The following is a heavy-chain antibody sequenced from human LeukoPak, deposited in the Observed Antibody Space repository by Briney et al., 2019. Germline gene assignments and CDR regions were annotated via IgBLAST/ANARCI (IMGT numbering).Heavy chain of an antibody. V-gene: IGHV1-18*01. J-gene: IGHJ4*02. CDR3: ARDRGQLGGLGY. D-gene: IGHD6-6*01. Sequence: GASVKVSCKASGYTFTSYGFSWVRQAPGQGLEWMGWISAYNGDTKYALNLQGRVTMTTDTSTSTAYMELRSLRSDDTAVYYCARDRGQLGGLGYWGQGTLVTVSS. CDR1: GYTFTSYG. CDR2: ISAYNGDT.